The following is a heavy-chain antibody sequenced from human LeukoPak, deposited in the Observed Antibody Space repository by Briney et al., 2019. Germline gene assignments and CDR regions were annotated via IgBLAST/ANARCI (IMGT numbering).Heavy chain of an antibody. J-gene: IGHJ5*02. CDR1: GYTFTSYG. CDR3: ASTPTGTRYNWFDP. Sequence: ASAKVSCKASGYTFTSYGISWVRQAPGQGLEWMGWISAYNGNTSYAQKLQGRVTMTTDTSTSTAYMELRSLRSDDTAVYYCASTPTGTRYNWFDPWGQGTLVTVSS. D-gene: IGHD1/OR15-1a*01. CDR2: ISAYNGNT. V-gene: IGHV1-18*01.